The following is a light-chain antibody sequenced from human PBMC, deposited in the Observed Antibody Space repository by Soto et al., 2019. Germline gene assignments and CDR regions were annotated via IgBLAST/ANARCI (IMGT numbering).Light chain of an antibody. Sequence: SYELTQAPSVSVSLGQMARITCSGEELPKKYAHWYQQKPGQFPVLVICKDSERPSGIPARFSGSSSGTIVTLTISGVEAEDEADHYCLSADISSPYQGVVFGGGTKLTVL. CDR3: LSADISSPYQGVV. J-gene: IGLJ2*01. CDR2: KDS. V-gene: IGLV3-16*01. CDR1: ELPKKY.